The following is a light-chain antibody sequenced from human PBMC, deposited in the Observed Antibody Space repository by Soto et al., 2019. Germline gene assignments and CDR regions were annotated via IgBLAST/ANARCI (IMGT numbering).Light chain of an antibody. J-gene: IGLJ1*01. Sequence: QSVLTQPPSASETHVQWVTVSCSGSRSNIGSTTVNWYQQLPGTAPKLLIYTDNQRPLGVPDRFSGSKSGTSASLAISGLQSEDEADYYCSAWDDSLNTYVFGTVTKLTVL. V-gene: IGLV1-44*01. CDR1: RSNIGSTT. CDR2: TDN. CDR3: SAWDDSLNTYV.